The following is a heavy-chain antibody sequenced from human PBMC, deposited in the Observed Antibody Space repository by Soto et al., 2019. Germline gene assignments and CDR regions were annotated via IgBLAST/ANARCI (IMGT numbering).Heavy chain of an antibody. J-gene: IGHJ4*02. V-gene: IGHV3-33*01. D-gene: IGHD5-18*01. Sequence: QVQLVESGGGVVQPGRSLRLSCAASGFTFSSYGMHWVRQAPGKGLEWVAVIWYDGSNKYYADSVKGRFTISRDNSKNTLYLQMNSLRAEDTAVYYCAREAIQLWSTRRSGGPFDYWGQGTLVTVSS. CDR3: AREAIQLWSTRRSGGPFDY. CDR2: IWYDGSNK. CDR1: GFTFSSYG.